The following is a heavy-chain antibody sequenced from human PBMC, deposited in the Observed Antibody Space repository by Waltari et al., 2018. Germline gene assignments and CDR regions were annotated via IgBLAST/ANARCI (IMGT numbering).Heavy chain of an antibody. V-gene: IGHV1-8*01. CDR2: RNPNSGKT. CDR1: GYTFTSYD. J-gene: IGHJ6*03. D-gene: IGHD6-19*01. Sequence: QVQLVQSGAEVKKPGASVKVSCKASGYTFTSYDINWVRQATGQGLEWMGWRNPNSGKTGYAQKFQGRVTMTRNTSISTAYMELSSLRSEDTAVYYCAKGSGGMPHYYYYMDVWGKGTTVTVSS. CDR3: AKGSGGMPHYYYYMDV.